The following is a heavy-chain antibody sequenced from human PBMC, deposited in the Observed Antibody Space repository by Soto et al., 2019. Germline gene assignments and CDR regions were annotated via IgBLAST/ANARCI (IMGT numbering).Heavy chain of an antibody. CDR1: GFTFSSYA. V-gene: IGHV3-23*01. CDR2: ISGSGGST. D-gene: IGHD2-2*03. CDR3: AKGDGLDGYCSSTSCHQYYYYYYGMDV. J-gene: IGHJ6*02. Sequence: HPGGSLRLSCAASGFTFSSYAMSWVRQAPGKGLEWVSAISGSGGSTYYADSVKGRFTISRDNSKNTLYLQMNSLRAEDTAVYYCAKGDGLDGYCSSTSCHQYYYYYYGMDVWGQGTTVTVSS.